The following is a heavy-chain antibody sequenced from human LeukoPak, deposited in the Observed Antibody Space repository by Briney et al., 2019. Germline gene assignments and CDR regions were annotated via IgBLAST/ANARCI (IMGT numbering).Heavy chain of an antibody. CDR3: ARYSGSFLREDTFDI. D-gene: IGHD1-26*01. J-gene: IGHJ3*02. CDR1: GFTFSSYA. Sequence: GGSLRLSCAASGFTFSSYAMSWVRQAPGKGLEWVSDIRGSGGSTYHADSVKGRFTIYRDNSKNTLYLQMKSLRAEDMAVYYCARYSGSFLREDTFDIWGQGTMVTVSS. V-gene: IGHV3-23*01. CDR2: IRGSGGST.